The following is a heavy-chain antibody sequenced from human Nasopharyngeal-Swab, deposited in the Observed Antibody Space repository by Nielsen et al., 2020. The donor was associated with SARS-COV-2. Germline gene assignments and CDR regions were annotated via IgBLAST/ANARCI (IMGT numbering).Heavy chain of an antibody. CDR3: ARDYYYDSSVFDY. Sequence: WIRQPPGKGLEWIGEINHSGSTNYNPSLKSQVTISVDTSKNQFSLKLSSVTAADTAVYYCARDYYYDSSVFDYWGQGTLVTVSS. D-gene: IGHD3-22*01. J-gene: IGHJ4*02. CDR2: INHSGST. V-gene: IGHV4-34*01.